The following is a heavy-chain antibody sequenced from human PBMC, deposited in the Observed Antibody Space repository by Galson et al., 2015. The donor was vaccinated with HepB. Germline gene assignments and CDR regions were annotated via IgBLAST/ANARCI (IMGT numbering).Heavy chain of an antibody. V-gene: IGHV3-30*18. CDR1: GFTFSSYG. CDR3: AKCHCSGGSCYPLPDY. J-gene: IGHJ4*02. Sequence: SLRLSCAASGFTFSSYGMHWVRQAPGKGLEWVAVISYDGSNKYYADSVKGRLTISRDNSKNTLYLQMNSLRAEDTAVYYCAKCHCSGGSCYPLPDYWGQGTLVTVSS. D-gene: IGHD2-15*01. CDR2: ISYDGSNK.